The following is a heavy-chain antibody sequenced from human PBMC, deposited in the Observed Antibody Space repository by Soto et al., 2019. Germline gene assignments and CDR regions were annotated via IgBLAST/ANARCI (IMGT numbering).Heavy chain of an antibody. CDR1: GNSFTGYY. CDR2: INPNSGGT. CDR3: ARDRFPNWNYAVYYYYGMDV. Sequence: VKVSCNAAGNSFTGYYIHWVRRAPGQGLEWMGWINPNSGGTNYAQKLQGRVTMTRDTSISTAYMELRRLRSDDTAVYYCARDRFPNWNYAVYYYYGMDVWGQGTTVTVSS. V-gene: IGHV1-2*02. J-gene: IGHJ6*02. D-gene: IGHD1-7*01.